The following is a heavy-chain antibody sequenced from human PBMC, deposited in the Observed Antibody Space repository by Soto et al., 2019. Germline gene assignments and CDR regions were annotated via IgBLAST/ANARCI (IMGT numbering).Heavy chain of an antibody. J-gene: IGHJ4*02. CDR2: ISSSGSTI. CDR1: GFTFSYYY. V-gene: IGHV3-11*01. Sequence: GGSLRLSCAASGFTFSYYYMSWIRQAPGKGLEWVSYISSSGSTIYYADSVKGRFTISRDNAKNSLYLQMNSLKMEDTAVFYCVSLWSVTGSRDYWGRGTLVTVSS. D-gene: IGHD1-20*01. CDR3: VSLWSVTGSRDY.